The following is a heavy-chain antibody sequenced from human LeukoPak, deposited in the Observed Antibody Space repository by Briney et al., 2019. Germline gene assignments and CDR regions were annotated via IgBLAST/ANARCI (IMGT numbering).Heavy chain of an antibody. V-gene: IGHV1-3*01. CDR1: GYTFTSYA. Sequence: ASVKVSCKASGYTFTSYAMHWVRQAPGQRLEWMGWINAGNGNTKYSQKFQGRVTITRDTSASTAYMELSSLRSEDTAVYHCASPNSKLRWLVYWGQGTLVTVSS. D-gene: IGHD6-19*01. CDR2: INAGNGNT. CDR3: ASPNSKLRWLVY. J-gene: IGHJ4*02.